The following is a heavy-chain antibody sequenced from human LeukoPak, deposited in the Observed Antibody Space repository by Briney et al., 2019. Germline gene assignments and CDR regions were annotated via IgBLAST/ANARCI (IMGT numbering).Heavy chain of an antibody. Sequence: PGGSLRLSCAASGFTVSSNYMSWVRQAPGKGLEWISVIYSGGSTYYADSVKGRFTISRDNSKNTLYLQMNSLRAEDTAVYYCARDRRGDSSGHYYFDYWGQGTLVTVSS. CDR2: IYSGGST. J-gene: IGHJ4*02. CDR3: ARDRRGDSSGHYYFDY. V-gene: IGHV3-53*01. D-gene: IGHD3-22*01. CDR1: GFTVSSNY.